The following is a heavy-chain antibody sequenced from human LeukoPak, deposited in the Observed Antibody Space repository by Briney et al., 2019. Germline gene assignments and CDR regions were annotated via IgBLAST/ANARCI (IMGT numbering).Heavy chain of an antibody. CDR1: GYTFTSYV. Sequence: ASVKVSCKASGYTFTSYVIHWVRQAPGQRLEWMGWINAGNGNTKYSQEFQDRVTITRDTSASTAYMELSSLRSEDMAVYYCARARYETRIWPKSRYDYYHYMDVWGKGATVTVSS. J-gene: IGHJ6*03. CDR2: INAGNGNT. V-gene: IGHV1-3*03. D-gene: IGHD3-3*01. CDR3: ARARYETRIWPKSRYDYYHYMDV.